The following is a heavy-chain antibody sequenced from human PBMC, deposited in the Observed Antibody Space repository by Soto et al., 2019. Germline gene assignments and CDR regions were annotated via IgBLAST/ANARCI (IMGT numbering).Heavy chain of an antibody. J-gene: IGHJ4*02. D-gene: IGHD6-19*01. CDR1: GFTFSDYA. CDR2: ISAAGGTT. Sequence: EVHLSESGGGVVQPGGSLRLSCVVSGFTFSDYAMDWVRQAPGKGLEWGSVISAAGGTTNYADSVKGRYTITRDNSNTTLYLQLPILRAEDTAMFYCAKASSAWYGSKNYYFDSWGQGALVTVSS. CDR3: AKASSAWYGSKNYYFDS. V-gene: IGHV3-23*01.